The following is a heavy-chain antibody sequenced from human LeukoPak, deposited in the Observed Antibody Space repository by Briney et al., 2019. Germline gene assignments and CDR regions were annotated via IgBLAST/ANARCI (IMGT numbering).Heavy chain of an antibody. Sequence: GGSLRLSCAASGVTFRSYGRSGIRQAPGKGLEWVGGISGSGDTTYYADSVKGRFTISRDNARDTLHLQLNRLRADDTAVYYCAKDSHGGSPDVFDIWGQGTMVPVSS. CDR1: GVTFRSYG. D-gene: IGHD4-23*01. J-gene: IGHJ3*02. V-gene: IGHV3-23*01. CDR2: ISGSGDTT. CDR3: AKDSHGGSPDVFDI.